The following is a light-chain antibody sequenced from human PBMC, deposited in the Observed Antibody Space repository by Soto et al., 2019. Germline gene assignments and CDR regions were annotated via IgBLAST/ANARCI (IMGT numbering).Light chain of an antibody. CDR2: AAS. J-gene: IGKJ1*01. V-gene: IGKV1-27*01. Sequence: DIQLTQSPSSLSASVGDRVTITCRASQGISNYVAWYQQKPGKVPKLLIYAASALPFGVPSRFSGSGSGTDFTLTISSLQPEDVATYYCQKYSGAFWTFGQGTKVEIK. CDR3: QKYSGAFWT. CDR1: QGISNY.